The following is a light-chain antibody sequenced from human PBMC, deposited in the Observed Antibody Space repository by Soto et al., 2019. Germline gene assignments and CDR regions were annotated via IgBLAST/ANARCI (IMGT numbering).Light chain of an antibody. J-gene: IGKJ1*01. CDR3: QQYGSSSWT. V-gene: IGKV3-20*01. CDR1: QSLNSDY. Sequence: DIVWAQAPGTLSLSPGERATLSFGTSQSLNSDYLAWYQQIPGQAPRVLIYGASSRATGIPDRFSGSGSGTDFTLTISRLEAEDFAVYYCQQYGSSSWTFGQGTKVDIK. CDR2: GAS.